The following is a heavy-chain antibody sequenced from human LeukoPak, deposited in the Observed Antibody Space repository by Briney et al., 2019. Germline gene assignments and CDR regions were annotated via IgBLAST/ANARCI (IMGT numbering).Heavy chain of an antibody. D-gene: IGHD4-11*01. CDR3: AGDSTVTYYFDY. CDR2: IIPIFGIA. CDR1: GGTFSSYA. J-gene: IGHJ4*02. V-gene: IGHV1-69*04. Sequence: GASVKVSCKASGGTFSSYAISWVRQAPGQGLEWMGRIIPIFGIANYAQKFQGRVTITADKSTSTAYMELSGLRSEDTAVYYCAGDSTVTYYFDYWGQGTLVTVSS.